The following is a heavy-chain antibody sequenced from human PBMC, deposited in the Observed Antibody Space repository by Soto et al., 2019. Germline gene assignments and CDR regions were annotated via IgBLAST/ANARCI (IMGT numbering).Heavy chain of an antibody. V-gene: IGHV3-48*01. CDR3: ARDCPGSSTTCYGNEWFDS. Sequence: PGGSLRLSCAASGFTFSSYSMNWVRQAPGKGLEWVSYISIRSTIYYAASVKGRFTISRDNAKNSLFLQMNSLRAEETAVFYCARDCPGSSTTCYGNEWFDSWGQGTLVTVSS. CDR1: GFTFSSYS. D-gene: IGHD2-2*01. J-gene: IGHJ5*01. CDR2: ISIRSTI.